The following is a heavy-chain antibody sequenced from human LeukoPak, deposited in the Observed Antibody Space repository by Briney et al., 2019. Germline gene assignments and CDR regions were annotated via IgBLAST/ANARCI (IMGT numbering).Heavy chain of an antibody. CDR2: ISGSGGST. CDR1: GFTFSSYG. Sequence: GGSLRLSCAASGFTFSSYGMSWVRQAPGKGLEWVSAISGSGGSTYYADSAKGRFTISRDNSKNTLYLQMNSLRAEDTAVYYCAKASSYYYYYMDVWGKGTTVTISS. J-gene: IGHJ6*03. V-gene: IGHV3-23*01. CDR3: AKASSYYYYYMDV.